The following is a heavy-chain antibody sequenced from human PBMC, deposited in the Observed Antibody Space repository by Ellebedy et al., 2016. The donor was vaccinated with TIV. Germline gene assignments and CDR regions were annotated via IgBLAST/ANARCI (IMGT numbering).Heavy chain of an antibody. D-gene: IGHD3-16*01. J-gene: IGHJ4*02. CDR1: GFTFSSYW. V-gene: IGHV3-74*01. Sequence: GESLKISXAASGFTFSSYWMHWVRQAPGKGLVWVSRINNDGSSTDYADSVKGRFTISRDNSKNTLYLQMNSLRAEDTAVYYGAIGGLGGPIGLWYWGQGTLVTVSS. CDR3: AIGGLGGPIGLWY. CDR2: INNDGSST.